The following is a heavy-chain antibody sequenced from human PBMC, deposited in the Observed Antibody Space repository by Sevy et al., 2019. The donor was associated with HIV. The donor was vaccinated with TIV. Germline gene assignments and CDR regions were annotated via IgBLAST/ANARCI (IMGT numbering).Heavy chain of an antibody. CDR3: AKGSRGSGSFLLSVPDY. V-gene: IGHV3-9*01. CDR2: ISWNSGSI. Sequence: GGSLRLSCAASGFTFDDYAMHWVRQAPGKGLEWVSGISWNSGSIGYADSVKGRFTISRDNAKNSLYLQMNSLRAEDTALYYCAKGSRGSGSFLLSVPDYWGQGTLVTVSS. J-gene: IGHJ4*02. D-gene: IGHD3-10*01. CDR1: GFTFDDYA.